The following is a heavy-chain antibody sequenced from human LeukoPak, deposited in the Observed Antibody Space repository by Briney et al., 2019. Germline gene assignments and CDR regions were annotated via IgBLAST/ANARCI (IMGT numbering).Heavy chain of an antibody. J-gene: IGHJ4*02. Sequence: GGSLRLSCAASGFTFSSYGMHWVRQAPGKGLEWVAFIRYDGSNKYYADSVRGRFTISRDNSKNTLYLQMNSLRAEDTAVYYCAKDRTYGGYLFDYWGQGTLVTVSS. CDR3: AKDRTYGGYLFDY. D-gene: IGHD5-12*01. CDR1: GFTFSSYG. V-gene: IGHV3-30*02. CDR2: IRYDGSNK.